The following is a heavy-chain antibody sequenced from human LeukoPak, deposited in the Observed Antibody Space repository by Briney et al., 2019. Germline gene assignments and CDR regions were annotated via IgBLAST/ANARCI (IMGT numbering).Heavy chain of an antibody. D-gene: IGHD6-13*01. CDR3: AIMAAAGALDY. V-gene: IGHV3-11*01. CDR1: GFTFTDYY. Sequence: GGSLRLSCAASGFTFTDYYMSWIRQAPGKGLEWISYISSSDGTKYYSDSVKGRFTISRDNAKNSLYLQMNSLRAEDTAVYYCAIMAAAGALDYWGQGTLVTVSS. J-gene: IGHJ4*02. CDR2: ISSSDGTK.